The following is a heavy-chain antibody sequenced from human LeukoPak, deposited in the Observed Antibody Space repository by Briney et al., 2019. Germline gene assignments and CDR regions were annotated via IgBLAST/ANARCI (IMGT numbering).Heavy chain of an antibody. CDR1: GGSISSYY. J-gene: IGHJ6*03. CDR3: AREKETTVKYYYYYMDV. V-gene: IGHV4-4*07. Sequence: SETLSLTXTVSGGSISSYYWSWIRQPAGKGLEWIGRIYTSGSTNYNPSLKSRVTMSVDTSKNQFSLKLSSVTAADTAVYYCAREKETTVKYYYYYMDVWGKGTTVTVSS. CDR2: IYTSGST. D-gene: IGHD4-11*01.